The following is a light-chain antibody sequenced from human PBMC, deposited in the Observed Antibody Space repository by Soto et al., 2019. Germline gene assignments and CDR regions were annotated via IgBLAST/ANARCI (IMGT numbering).Light chain of an antibody. CDR3: QQYNSYSWT. CDR2: DAS. Sequence: DIQMTQSPSTLSVSVGDRVTITCRASQSISSWLAWYQQKPGKPPKLLIYDASSLESGVPSRFSGSGSGTEFTLTISSLQPDDFATYYCQQYNSYSWTFGQGTKVDIK. V-gene: IGKV1-5*01. J-gene: IGKJ1*01. CDR1: QSISSW.